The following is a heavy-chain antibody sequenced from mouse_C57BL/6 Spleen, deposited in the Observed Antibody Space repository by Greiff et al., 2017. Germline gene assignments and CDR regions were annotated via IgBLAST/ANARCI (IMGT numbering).Heavy chain of an antibody. Sequence: VKLQESGAELARPGASVKMSCKASGYTFTSYTMHWVKQRPGQGLEWIGYINPSSGYTKYNQKFKDKATLTADKSSSTAYMQLSSLTSEDSAVYYCARSNTGTGAMDDWGQGTSVTVAS. CDR3: ARSNTGTGAMDD. D-gene: IGHD4-1*01. J-gene: IGHJ4*01. V-gene: IGHV1-4*01. CDR1: GYTFTSYT. CDR2: INPSSGYT.